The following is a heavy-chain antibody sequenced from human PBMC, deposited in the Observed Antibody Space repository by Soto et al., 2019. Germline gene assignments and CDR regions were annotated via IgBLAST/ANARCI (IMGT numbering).Heavy chain of an antibody. CDR3: ARDRGVRMITSPGY. CDR1: GFTFSSYG. D-gene: IGHD3-10*01. V-gene: IGHV3-33*01. J-gene: IGHJ4*02. Sequence: QVQLVESGGGVVQPGRSLRLSCAASGFTFSSYGMHWVRQAPGKGLEWVAVIWYDGSNKYYADSVKGRFTISRDNSKNTLYLQMNSLRAEDTAVYYCARDRGVRMITSPGYWGQGTLVTVSS. CDR2: IWYDGSNK.